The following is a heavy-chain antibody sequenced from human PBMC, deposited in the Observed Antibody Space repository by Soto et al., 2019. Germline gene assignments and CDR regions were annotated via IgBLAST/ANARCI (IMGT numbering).Heavy chain of an antibody. CDR3: SRDLRGFGGWGY. Sequence: EVQLVESGGGLVQPGGSLRLSCAASGFTFSSYSMNWVRQAPGKGLEWVSYISGSSSTIYYADSVKGRFTISRDNAKNSLCLQMISVSAADTAVSYGSRDLRGFGGWGYWGQGALVSV. D-gene: IGHD3-3*01. V-gene: IGHV3-48*01. CDR1: GFTFSSYS. J-gene: IGHJ4*02. CDR2: ISGSSSTI.